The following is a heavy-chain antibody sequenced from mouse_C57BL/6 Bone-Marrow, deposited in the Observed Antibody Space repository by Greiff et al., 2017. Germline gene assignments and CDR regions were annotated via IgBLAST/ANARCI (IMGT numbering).Heavy chain of an antibody. J-gene: IGHJ3*01. CDR2: ISSGSSTI. Sequence: EVQLVESGGGLVKPGGSLKLSCAASGFTFSDYGMHWVRQAPEKGLEWVAYISSGSSTIYYADTVKGRFTISRDNAKNTLFLQMTSLRSEDAAMXYCARPYDYEWFAYWGQGTLVTVSA. V-gene: IGHV5-17*01. D-gene: IGHD2-4*01. CDR1: GFTFSDYG. CDR3: ARPYDYEWFAY.